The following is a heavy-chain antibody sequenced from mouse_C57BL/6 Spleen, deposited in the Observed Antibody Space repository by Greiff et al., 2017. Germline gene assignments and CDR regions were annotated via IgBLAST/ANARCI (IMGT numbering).Heavy chain of an antibody. J-gene: IGHJ4*01. Sequence: VQLQQSGAELARPGASVKLSCKASGYTFTSYGISWVKQRTGQGLEWIGEIYPRSGNTYYNEKFKGKATLTADKSSSTAYMELRSLTSEDSAVYFCARDYYCVSRSCAMDYWGQGTSVTVSS. D-gene: IGHD1-1*01. CDR1: GYTFTSYG. CDR2: IYPRSGNT. CDR3: ARDYYCVSRSCAMDY. V-gene: IGHV1-81*01.